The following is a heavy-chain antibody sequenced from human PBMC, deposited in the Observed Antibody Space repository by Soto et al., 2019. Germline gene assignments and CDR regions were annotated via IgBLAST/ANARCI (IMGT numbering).Heavy chain of an antibody. V-gene: IGHV1-18*04. Sequence: QVQLVQSGPEVKRPGASVKVSCKASGYPFATYGVIWVRRAPGQGLEWMGWIGVYNGNRNFAQKFQGRVTMTADTSTNTAYLELRSLRSDDTAVYYCARDLGPPSGWDFDLWGQGTLVTVSS. D-gene: IGHD6-19*01. CDR3: ARDLGPPSGWDFDL. CDR2: IGVYNGNR. CDR1: GYPFATYG. J-gene: IGHJ4*02.